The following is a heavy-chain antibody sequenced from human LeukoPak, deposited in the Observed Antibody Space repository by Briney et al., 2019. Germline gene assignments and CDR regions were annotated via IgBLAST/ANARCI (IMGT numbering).Heavy chain of an antibody. CDR3: ARDRFRGVSPPGGY. CDR2: INPNSGGT. Sequence: ASVKVSCKASGYTFTGYYMHWVRQAPGQGLEWMGWINPNSGGTNYAQKFQGRVTMTRDTSASTAYMELSSLRSEDTAVYYCARDRFRGVSPPGGYWGQGTLVTVSS. V-gene: IGHV1-2*02. CDR1: GYTFTGYY. D-gene: IGHD3-10*01. J-gene: IGHJ4*02.